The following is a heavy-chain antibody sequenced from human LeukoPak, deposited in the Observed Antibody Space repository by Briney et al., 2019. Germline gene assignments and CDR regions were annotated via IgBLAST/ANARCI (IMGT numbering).Heavy chain of an antibody. CDR2: IGSNGGST. V-gene: IGHV3-64D*06. Sequence: GGSLRLSCSPCGFILNIYAMHCLRQAPGKGLEFVSGIGSNGGSTYYADSVKARFTMSRDNSKNALYLQMSSLRGEDTAVYYCVKRLDNYSDYWGQGTLVTVSS. CDR1: GFILNIYA. CDR3: VKRLDNYSDY. D-gene: IGHD5-12*01. J-gene: IGHJ4*02.